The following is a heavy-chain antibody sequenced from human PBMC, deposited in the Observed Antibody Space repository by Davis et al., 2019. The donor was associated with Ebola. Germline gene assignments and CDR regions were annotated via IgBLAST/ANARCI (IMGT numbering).Heavy chain of an antibody. Sequence: MPSETLSLTCTVSGGSISSYYWSWIRQPPGKGLEWIGYIYYSGSTNYNPSLKSRVTISVDTSKNQFSLKLSSVTAADTAVYYCARVNRYYYYGMDVWGQGTTVTVSS. CDR2: IYYSGST. CDR1: GGSISSYY. D-gene: IGHD1-14*01. CDR3: ARVNRYYYYGMDV. J-gene: IGHJ6*02. V-gene: IGHV4-59*08.